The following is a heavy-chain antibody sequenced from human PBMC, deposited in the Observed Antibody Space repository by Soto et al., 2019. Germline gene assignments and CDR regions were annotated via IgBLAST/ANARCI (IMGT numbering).Heavy chain of an antibody. CDR1: GYTFTGYH. J-gene: IGHJ3*02. V-gene: IGHV1-2*02. CDR3: ARQEDGFDI. CDR2: INPNSGGT. Sequence: QVQLVQSGAEVKKPGASVKVSCKASGYTFTGYHMHWVRQAPGQGLEWMGWINPNSGGTNYEQKFQGRVTMTRDTSISTAYMELSRLISDDTAVYYCARQEDGFDIWGQGTMDTVSS.